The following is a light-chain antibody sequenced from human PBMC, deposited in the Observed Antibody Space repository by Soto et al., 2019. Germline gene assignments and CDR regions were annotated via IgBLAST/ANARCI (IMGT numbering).Light chain of an antibody. J-gene: IGKJ4*01. V-gene: IGKV3-11*01. CDR3: HQRSNWRVT. CDR1: QSVNIY. CDR2: DAS. Sequence: EIVFTQSPATLSLYPGERATLSCRASQSVNIYLAWYQQKPGQAPRLLIYDASNRATGIPARFSGSGSGTDITNTSNSLVPEEIAVYYCHQRSNWRVTFGGGTQVEIK.